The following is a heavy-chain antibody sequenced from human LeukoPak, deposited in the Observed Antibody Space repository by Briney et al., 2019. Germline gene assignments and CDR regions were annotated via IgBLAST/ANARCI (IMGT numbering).Heavy chain of an antibody. CDR1: VGSISSSSYY. CDR2: IYYSGST. CDR3: ARPNYDSSGLTDY. D-gene: IGHD3-22*01. J-gene: IGHJ4*02. V-gene: IGHV4-39*01. Sequence: SETLSLTCTVSVGSISSSSYYWGWIRQPPGKGLEWIGSIYYSGSTYYNPSLKSRVTISVDTSKNQFSLKLSSVTAADTAVYYCARPNYDSSGLTDYWGQGTLVTVSS.